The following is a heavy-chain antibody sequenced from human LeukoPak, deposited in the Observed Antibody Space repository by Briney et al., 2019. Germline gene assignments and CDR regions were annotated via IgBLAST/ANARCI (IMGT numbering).Heavy chain of an antibody. D-gene: IGHD1-7*01. Sequence: GGSLRLSCAASGFTFSSSWMHWVRHGPGKGLVWVARMNADGRTINYADSVKGRFTISRDNAKNTLYLQMNSLRTEDAAVYYCARAGNYYFDLWGRGTQVTVSS. CDR2: MNADGRTI. CDR1: GFTFSSSW. J-gene: IGHJ2*01. V-gene: IGHV3-74*01. CDR3: ARAGNYYFDL.